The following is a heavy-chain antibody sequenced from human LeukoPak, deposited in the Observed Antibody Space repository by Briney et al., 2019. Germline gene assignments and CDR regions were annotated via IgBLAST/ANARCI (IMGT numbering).Heavy chain of an antibody. J-gene: IGHJ5*02. D-gene: IGHD1-14*01. CDR2: LYSDGST. CDR3: ARGAEIGFDL. Sequence: GGSLRLSCAASGFTVSRNYMSWVRQAPGKGLEWVSVLYSDGSTYHADSVKGRFTISRDNSKNTLYLQMNSLRDGDTAVYYCARGAEIGFDLWGQGTLVTVSS. CDR1: GFTVSRNY. V-gene: IGHV3-53*01.